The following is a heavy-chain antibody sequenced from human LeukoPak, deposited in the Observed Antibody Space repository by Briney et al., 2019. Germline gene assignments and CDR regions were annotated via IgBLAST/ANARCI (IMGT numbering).Heavy chain of an antibody. D-gene: IGHD1-26*01. CDR1: GFTFSSYW. Sequence: PGGSLRLSCAASGFTFSSYWMHWVRQAPGKGLVWVSRINSDGSTTTYADSVKGRFTISRDNAKNTLYLQMNSLRAEDTAVYYCARDLQCELYDYWGQGTLVTVSS. CDR2: INSDGSTT. J-gene: IGHJ4*02. CDR3: ARDLQCELYDY. V-gene: IGHV3-74*01.